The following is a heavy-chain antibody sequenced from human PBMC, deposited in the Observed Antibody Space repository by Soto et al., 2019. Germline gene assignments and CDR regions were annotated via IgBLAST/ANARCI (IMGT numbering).Heavy chain of an antibody. CDR3: ARSVRGTTNSFDP. CDR2: IYCSGRN. Sequence: SETLSLTCTVSGDSINSYYWSWIRQPPGKGLEWIGYIYCSGRNNYNPSLKSRVTISVDMSKNQFSLKVNSVTAADTAVYYCARSVRGTTNSFDPWGLGTLVTAPQ. V-gene: IGHV4-59*01. CDR1: GDSINSYY. D-gene: IGHD3-10*01. J-gene: IGHJ5*02.